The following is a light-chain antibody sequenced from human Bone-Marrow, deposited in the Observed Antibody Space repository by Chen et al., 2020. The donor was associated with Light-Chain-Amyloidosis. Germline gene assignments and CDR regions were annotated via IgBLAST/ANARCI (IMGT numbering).Light chain of an antibody. CDR3: SSYTVSSTWV. CDR1: RSDVGGYNF. CDR2: DVT. V-gene: IGLV2-14*03. J-gene: IGLJ3*02. Sequence: QSALTQPAAVSGSPGQSLTSSCTGSRSDVGGYNFVSWYQQLPGKAPKLLIYDVTNRPSGVSYRFSGSKSGNTASLTVSGLQAEDEADYYCSSYTVSSTWVFGGGTKLTVL.